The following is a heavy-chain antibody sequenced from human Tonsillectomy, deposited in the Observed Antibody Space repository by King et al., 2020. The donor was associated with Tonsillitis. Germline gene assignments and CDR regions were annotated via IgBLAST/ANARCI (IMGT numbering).Heavy chain of an antibody. J-gene: IGHJ4*02. CDR1: GFTFSDYA. Sequence: VQLVESGGGVVQPGRSLRLSCAASGFTFSDYAMHWVRQAPGEGLEWVAVISYDGSDKYYADSVKGRFTISRDNSKNTLYLQMNSLRPEDTAVYYCASGRGSSGYKPLGYWGQGTLVTVSS. D-gene: IGHD3-22*01. CDR3: ASGRGSSGYKPLGY. CDR2: ISYDGSDK. V-gene: IGHV3-30-3*01.